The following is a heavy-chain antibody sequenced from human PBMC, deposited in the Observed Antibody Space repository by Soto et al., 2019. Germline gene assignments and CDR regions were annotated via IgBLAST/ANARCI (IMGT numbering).Heavy chain of an antibody. CDR3: ASIGLDSSSPAPAFDI. CDR1: GGTFSSYA. D-gene: IGHD6-6*01. CDR2: IIPIFGTA. V-gene: IGHV1-69*06. Sequence: QVQLVQSGAEVKKPGSSVKVSCKASGGTFSSYAISWVRQAPGQGLEWMGGIIPIFGTANYAQKFQGRVTITADKSTSTAYMELSSLRSEDTAVYYCASIGLDSSSPAPAFDIWGQGTMVTVSS. J-gene: IGHJ3*02.